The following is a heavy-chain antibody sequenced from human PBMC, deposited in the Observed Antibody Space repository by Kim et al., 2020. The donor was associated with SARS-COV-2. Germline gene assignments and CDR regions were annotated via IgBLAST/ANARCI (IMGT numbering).Heavy chain of an antibody. Sequence: GGSLRLSCATSGFTFSAYDMNWVRQAPGKGLEWLSFITKSSTTIYYADSVEGRFTISRDNAKNSLFLQMNSLRDEDTALYYCVRDRMGGAFDRWGQGTTAT. CDR1: GFTFSAYD. D-gene: IGHD3-16*01. J-gene: IGHJ3*02. CDR2: ITKSSTTI. V-gene: IGHV3-48*02. CDR3: VRDRMGGAFDR.